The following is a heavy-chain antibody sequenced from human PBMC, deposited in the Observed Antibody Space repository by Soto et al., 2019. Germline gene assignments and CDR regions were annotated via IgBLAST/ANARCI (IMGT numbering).Heavy chain of an antibody. CDR2: ISSGSNYA. CDR1: GFTFSDYY. J-gene: IGHJ4*02. Sequence: QVQLVESGGGLVKPGGSLRLSCAASGFTFSDYYMNWIRQAPGKGLEWVSYISSGSNYANYADSVKGRFTISRDDAKNSLYLQMNSLRAEDTAVYYCARASMIRGAPVDYLGQGTLFTVSS. D-gene: IGHD3-10*01. CDR3: ARASMIRGAPVDY. V-gene: IGHV3-11*05.